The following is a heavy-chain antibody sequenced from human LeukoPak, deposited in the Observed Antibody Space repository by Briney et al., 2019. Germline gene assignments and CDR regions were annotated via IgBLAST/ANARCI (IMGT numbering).Heavy chain of an antibody. CDR3: ARGWYVGDY. D-gene: IGHD6-19*01. Sequence: GGSLRLSCAASGFTFSSYPMHWVRQAPGKGLEWVAVISYDGSNKYYADSVKGRFTISRDDSKNTLYLQMNSLRAEDTALYYCARGWYVGDYWGQGTLVTVSS. V-gene: IGHV3-30-3*01. J-gene: IGHJ4*02. CDR1: GFTFSSYP. CDR2: ISYDGSNK.